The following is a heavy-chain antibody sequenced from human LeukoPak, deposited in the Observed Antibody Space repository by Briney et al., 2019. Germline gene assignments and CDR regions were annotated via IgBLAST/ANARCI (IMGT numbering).Heavy chain of an antibody. D-gene: IGHD3-10*01. V-gene: IGHV4-39*01. CDR2: IYYTGST. CDR1: GGSISTSSYY. Sequence: WETLSLTCTVSGGSISTSSYYWSWIRQPPGKRPAWIGTIYYTGSTYYNPSLKSRVTISVDASKNQFSLILSSVTAADTAVYYCARRPGSGSRHFDYWGQGTLVTVSS. J-gene: IGHJ4*02. CDR3: ARRPGSGSRHFDY.